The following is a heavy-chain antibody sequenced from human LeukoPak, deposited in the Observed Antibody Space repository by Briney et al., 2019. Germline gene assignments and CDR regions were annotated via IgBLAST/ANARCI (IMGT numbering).Heavy chain of an antibody. Sequence: GASVKVSCKASGYTFTSYDINWMRQATGQGLEWMGWMNPNSGNTGYAQKLQGRVTMTTDTSTSTAYMELRSLRSDDTAVYYCARGLEWLTRRHTWFDPWGQGTLVTVSS. J-gene: IGHJ5*02. D-gene: IGHD3-3*01. CDR3: ARGLEWLTRRHTWFDP. CDR2: MNPNSGNT. V-gene: IGHV1-8*01. CDR1: GYTFTSYD.